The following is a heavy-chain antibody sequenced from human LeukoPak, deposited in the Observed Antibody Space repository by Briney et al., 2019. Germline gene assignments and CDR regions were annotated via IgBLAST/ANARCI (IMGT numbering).Heavy chain of an antibody. CDR3: ARAGLGEPWGAFDI. V-gene: IGHV3-30*19. J-gene: IGHJ3*02. CDR1: GFTFSRFG. CDR2: ISYDGSNK. D-gene: IGHD3-10*01. Sequence: GGSLRLSCAASGFTFSRFGMHWVRQAPGKGLEWVAVISYDGSNKYYADSVKGRFTISRDNSKNTLYLQMNSLRAEDTAVYYCARAGLGEPWGAFDIWGQGTMVTVSS.